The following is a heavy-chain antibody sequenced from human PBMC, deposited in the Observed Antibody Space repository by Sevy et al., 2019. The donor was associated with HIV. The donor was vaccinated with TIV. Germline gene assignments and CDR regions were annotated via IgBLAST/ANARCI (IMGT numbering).Heavy chain of an antibody. CDR2: IKQDGSEK. Sequence: GGSLRLACAASGFTFSSYWMSWVRRAPGKGLEWVANIKQDGSEKDYVDSVKGRFTISRDNAKNSLYLQMNSLRAEDTAVYYCARVRASYFDGNAQYYFDYWGQGTLVTVSS. J-gene: IGHJ4*02. CDR1: GFTFSSYW. V-gene: IGHV3-7*01. CDR3: ARVRASYFDGNAQYYFDY. D-gene: IGHD1-26*01.